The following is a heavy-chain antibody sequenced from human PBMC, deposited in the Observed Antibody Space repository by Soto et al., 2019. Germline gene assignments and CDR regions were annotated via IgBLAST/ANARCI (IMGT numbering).Heavy chain of an antibody. CDR1: GFTFSSYS. J-gene: IGHJ4*02. Sequence: GGSLRLSCAASGFTFSSYSMNWVRQAPGEGLEWVSYISSSSSTIYYADSVKGRFTISRDNAKNSLYLQMNSLRAEDTAVYYCARGYYDSSGYYWVFDYWGQGT. CDR2: ISSSSSTI. D-gene: IGHD3-22*01. CDR3: ARGYYDSSGYYWVFDY. V-gene: IGHV3-48*01.